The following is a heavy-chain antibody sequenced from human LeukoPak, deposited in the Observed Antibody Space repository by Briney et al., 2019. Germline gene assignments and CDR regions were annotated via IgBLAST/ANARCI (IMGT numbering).Heavy chain of an antibody. J-gene: IGHJ3*02. CDR2: IYYSGST. CDR3: ARRMADGSGSYHLDTFDI. CDR1: GGSISSGSYY. Sequence: SETLSLTCTVSGGSISSGSYYWSWIRQPPGKGLEWIGYIYYSGSTNYNPSLKSRVTISVDTSKNQFSLKLSSVTAADTAVYYCARRMADGSGSYHLDTFDIWGQGTMVTVSS. V-gene: IGHV4-61*01. D-gene: IGHD3-10*01.